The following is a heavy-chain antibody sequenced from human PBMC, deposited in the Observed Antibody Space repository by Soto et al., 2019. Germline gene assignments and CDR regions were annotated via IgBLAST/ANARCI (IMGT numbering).Heavy chain of an antibody. CDR3: ARLRIATNNYKWFDP. CDR1: GAALNSGNYY. CDR2: IYVTGAV. D-gene: IGHD2-21*01. V-gene: IGHV4-31*03. J-gene: IGHJ5*02. Sequence: QVRLQESGPGLVKPSETLSLTCSVSGAALNSGNYYWSWIRQVPGKGLEWIGHIYVTGAVDYNPCLRDRITISQDTSERQCSLNLRLVTAADTAVYYCARLRIATNNYKWFDPGGQGTLVTVSS.